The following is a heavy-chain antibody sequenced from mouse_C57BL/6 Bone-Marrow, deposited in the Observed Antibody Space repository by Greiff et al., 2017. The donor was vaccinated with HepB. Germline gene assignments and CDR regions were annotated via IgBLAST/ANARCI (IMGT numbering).Heavy chain of an antibody. Sequence: EVQLVESGGGLVKPGGSLKLSCAASGFTFSDYGMHWVRQAPEKGLEGVAYSSSGSSTINYADTVKGRFTISRDNAKNNLFLQMNSLRSEDTAMYYCARGCYYYGSWFAYWGQGTLVTVSA. CDR3: ARGCYYYGSWFAY. J-gene: IGHJ3*01. D-gene: IGHD1-1*01. CDR1: GFTFSDYG. CDR2: SSSGSSTI. V-gene: IGHV5-17*01.